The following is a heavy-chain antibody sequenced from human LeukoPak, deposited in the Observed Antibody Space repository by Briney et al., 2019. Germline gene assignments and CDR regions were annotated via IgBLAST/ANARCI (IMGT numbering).Heavy chain of an antibody. CDR1: GGSISSGSYY. CDR2: IYTSGST. D-gene: IGHD3-10*01. Sequence: SETLSLTCTVSGGSISSGSYYWSWIRQPAGKGLEWIGRIYTSGSTNYNPSLKSRVTISVDTSKNQFSLKLSSVTAADTAVYYCARDLDYYGSGTYYTGQYYFDYWGQGTLVTVSS. CDR3: ARDLDYYGSGTYYTGQYYFDY. V-gene: IGHV4-61*02. J-gene: IGHJ4*02.